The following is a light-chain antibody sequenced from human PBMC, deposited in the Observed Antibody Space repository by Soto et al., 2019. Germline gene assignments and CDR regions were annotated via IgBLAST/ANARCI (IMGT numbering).Light chain of an antibody. CDR3: QQYGNSPIT. V-gene: IGKV3D-15*02. CDR1: RTVSTN. J-gene: IGKJ5*01. Sequence: DIVMTQSPATLSVSPGERATLSCRASRTVSTNLAWYQQKPGQAPRLLIYDASNRATGIPARFSGSGSGTDFTLTISSLEPEDFAVYYCQQYGNSPITFGQGTRLEIK. CDR2: DAS.